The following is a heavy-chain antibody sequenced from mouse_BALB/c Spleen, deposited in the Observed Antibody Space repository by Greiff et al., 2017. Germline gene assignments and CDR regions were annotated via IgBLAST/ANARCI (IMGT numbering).Heavy chain of an antibody. CDR3: TSGCLLQGAWFAY. CDR1: GFSLTSYG. V-gene: IGHV2-9*02. CDR2: IWAGGST. Sequence: QVQLKESGPGLVAPSQSLSITCTVSGFSLTSYGVHWVRQPPGKGLEWLGVIWAGGSTNYNSALMSRLSISKDNSKSQVFLKMNSLQTNDTAMYYGTSGCLLQGAWFAYWGQGTLVTVSA. J-gene: IGHJ3*01. D-gene: IGHD2-3*01.